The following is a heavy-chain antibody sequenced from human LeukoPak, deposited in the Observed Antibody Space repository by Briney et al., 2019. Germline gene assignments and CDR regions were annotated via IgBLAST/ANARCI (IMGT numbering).Heavy chain of an antibody. CDR1: GFTFTSHW. J-gene: IGHJ5*02. V-gene: IGHV3-7*01. CDR2: IKQDGSEK. CDR3: ARGAFDP. Sequence: GGSLRLSCVASGFTFTSHWMSWVRQAPGKGLEWVANIKQDGSEKYYVDSVKGRFTISRDNAKNSVYLQINSLRAEDTAVYYCARGAFDPWGQGTLVCVSS.